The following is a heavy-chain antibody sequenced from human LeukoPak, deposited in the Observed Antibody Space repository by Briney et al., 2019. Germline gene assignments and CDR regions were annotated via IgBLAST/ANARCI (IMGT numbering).Heavy chain of an antibody. Sequence: GGSLRLSCAASGFTFSSYAMSWVRQAPGKGLEWVSAISGSGGSTYYADSVKGRFTISRDNSKNTLYLQMNSLRAEDTAVYYGADTEQQLGDFDYWGQGTLVTVSS. D-gene: IGHD6-13*01. CDR3: ADTEQQLGDFDY. CDR1: GFTFSSYA. CDR2: ISGSGGST. J-gene: IGHJ4*02. V-gene: IGHV3-23*01.